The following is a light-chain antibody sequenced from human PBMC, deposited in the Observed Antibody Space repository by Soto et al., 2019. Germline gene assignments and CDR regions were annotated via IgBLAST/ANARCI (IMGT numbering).Light chain of an antibody. J-gene: IGKJ1*01. CDR2: DAS. Sequence: DIQMTQSPSTLSASVGDRATITCRASQSISSWLAWYQQKPGKAPKLLIYDASSLESGVPSRFSGSGSGTEFTLTISSLQPDDFATYYCQQYRTFGQGTKV. V-gene: IGKV1-5*01. CDR3: QQYRT. CDR1: QSISSW.